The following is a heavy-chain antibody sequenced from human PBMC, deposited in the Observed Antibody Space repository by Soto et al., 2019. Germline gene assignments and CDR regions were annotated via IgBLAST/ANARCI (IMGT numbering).Heavy chain of an antibody. D-gene: IGHD6-13*01. CDR1: GGSISSYY. V-gene: IGHV4-59*01. J-gene: IGHJ6*02. CDR2: IYYSGST. Sequence: PSETLSLTCTVSGGSISSYYWSWIRQPPGKGLEWIGYIYYSGSTNYNPSLKSRVTISVDTSKNQFSLKLSSVTAADTAVYYCARGRAAAGMDPYLNGMDVWGQGTTVTVS. CDR3: ARGRAAAGMDPYLNGMDV.